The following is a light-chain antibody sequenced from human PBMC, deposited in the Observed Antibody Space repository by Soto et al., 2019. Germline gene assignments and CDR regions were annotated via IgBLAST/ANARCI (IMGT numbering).Light chain of an antibody. Sequence: EIVLTQSPATLSLSPGERATLSCRASQSVSSYLAWYQQKPGQAPRLLIYDASNRATGIPARFSGSGSGTDFTLTISSLEPEDFAIYYFQQRSNWPPVTFGGGTKVEIK. J-gene: IGKJ4*01. CDR3: QQRSNWPPVT. V-gene: IGKV3-11*01. CDR2: DAS. CDR1: QSVSSY.